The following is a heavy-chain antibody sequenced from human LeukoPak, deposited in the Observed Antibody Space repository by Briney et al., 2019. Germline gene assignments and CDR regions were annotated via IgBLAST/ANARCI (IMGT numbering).Heavy chain of an antibody. D-gene: IGHD5-12*01. Sequence: SETLSLTCTVSGGSISSGGYYWSWIRPHPGKGLEWIGYIYYSGSTYYNPSLKSRVTISVDTSKNQFSLKLSSVTAADTAVYYCARVESRWLLVWGQGTLVTVSS. J-gene: IGHJ4*02. V-gene: IGHV4-31*03. CDR1: GGSISSGGYY. CDR3: ARVESRWLLV. CDR2: IYYSGST.